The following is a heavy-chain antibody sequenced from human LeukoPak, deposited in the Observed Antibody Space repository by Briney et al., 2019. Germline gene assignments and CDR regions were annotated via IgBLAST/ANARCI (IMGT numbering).Heavy chain of an antibody. CDR1: GFTFSSYS. D-gene: IGHD6-13*01. J-gene: IGHJ3*02. V-gene: IGHV3-21*01. CDR2: ISSSSSYI. CDR3: ARGRIAKSAFDI. Sequence: GGSLRLSCAASGFTFSSYSMNWVRQAPGKGLEWVSSISSSSSYIYYADSVKGRFTISRDNAKNSLYLQMNSLRAEGTAVYYCARGRIAKSAFDIWGQGTMVTVSS.